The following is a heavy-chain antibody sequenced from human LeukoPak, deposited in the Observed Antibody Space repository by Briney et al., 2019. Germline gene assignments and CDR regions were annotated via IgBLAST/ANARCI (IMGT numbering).Heavy chain of an antibody. CDR3: ARVRGYYGSGSYQDY. CDR1: GGSFSGYY. Sequence: SETLSLTCAVYGGSFSGYYWSWIRQPPGKGLEWIGKINHSGSTNYNPSLKSRVTISVDTSKNQFSLKLSSVTAADTAVYYCARVRGYYGSGSYQDYWGQGTLVTVSS. D-gene: IGHD3-10*01. V-gene: IGHV4-34*01. J-gene: IGHJ4*02. CDR2: INHSGST.